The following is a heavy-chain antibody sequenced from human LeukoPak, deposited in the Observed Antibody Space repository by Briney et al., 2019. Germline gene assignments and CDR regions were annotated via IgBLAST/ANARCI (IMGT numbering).Heavy chain of an antibody. CDR2: IYSGGGT. Sequence: GGSLRLSCAASGFTVSNDYMTWVRQAPGKGLERVSVIYSGGGTYYTDSVKGRFTISRDKSKNTLYLQMDSLRAEDTAVYYCARAGLTVAGTRSFDFWGQGTLVTVSS. D-gene: IGHD6-19*01. CDR3: ARAGLTVAGTRSFDF. V-gene: IGHV3-53*01. J-gene: IGHJ4*02. CDR1: GFTVSNDY.